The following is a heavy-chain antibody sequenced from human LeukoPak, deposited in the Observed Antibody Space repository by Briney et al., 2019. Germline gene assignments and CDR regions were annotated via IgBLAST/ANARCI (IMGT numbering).Heavy chain of an antibody. V-gene: IGHV4-38-2*02. D-gene: IGHD3-22*01. J-gene: IGHJ3*02. CDR2: IFHSGNT. CDR1: DYSISSGDYY. CDR3: ARETIDITIIEVVRMGDAFDI. Sequence: SETLSLTCTVSDYSISSGDYYWGWIRQPPGTGLEWIGSIFHSGNTYYNPSLKSRVTISVDTSKNQFSLRMSSVTAADTAVYYCARETIDITIIEVVRMGDAFDIWGQGTMVAVSS.